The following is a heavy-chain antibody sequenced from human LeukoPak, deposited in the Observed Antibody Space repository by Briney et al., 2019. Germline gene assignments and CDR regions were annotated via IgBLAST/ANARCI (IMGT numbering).Heavy chain of an antibody. D-gene: IGHD3-22*01. Sequence: GTSLRLSCAASGFTFSSHGMHWVRQAPGMGLEWVALVLYDGSNEYYADSVQGRFTISRDSSRNTLYLQMNSLRAEDTAVYYCAKDGTGGYYYLDYWGQGTLVTVSS. CDR3: AKDGTGGYYYLDY. CDR2: VLYDGSNE. CDR1: GFTFSSHG. J-gene: IGHJ4*02. V-gene: IGHV3-30*18.